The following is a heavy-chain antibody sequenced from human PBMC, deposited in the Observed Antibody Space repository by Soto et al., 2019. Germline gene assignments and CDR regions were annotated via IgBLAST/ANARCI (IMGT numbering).Heavy chain of an antibody. CDR1: GFSFSTYS. D-gene: IGHD2-15*01. V-gene: IGHV3-21*01. CDR3: ARSMTPDY. J-gene: IGHJ4*02. CDR2: ISSGSSYI. Sequence: EVQLVESGGGLVKPGGSLRLSCAASGFSFSTYSMNWVRQAPGKGLEWVSSISSGSSYIYYADSVKGRFTISRDNAKNSLYLQMNSLRAEDTAMYYCARSMTPDYWGQGTLVTVSS.